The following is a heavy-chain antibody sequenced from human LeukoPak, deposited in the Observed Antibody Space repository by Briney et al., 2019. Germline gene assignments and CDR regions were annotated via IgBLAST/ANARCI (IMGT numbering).Heavy chain of an antibody. CDR1: GFTVSSNY. J-gene: IGHJ4*02. V-gene: IGHV3-23*01. D-gene: IGHD3-22*01. CDR3: AKEIDDTSGWNDY. CDR2: LSGSGVNT. Sequence: GGSLRLSCAASGFTVSSNYMNWVRQAPGKGLEWVSVLSGSGVNTYYADSVKGRFTISRDNSKNTLYLQMNSLRAEDTAIYYCAKEIDDTSGWNDYWGQGTLVTVSS.